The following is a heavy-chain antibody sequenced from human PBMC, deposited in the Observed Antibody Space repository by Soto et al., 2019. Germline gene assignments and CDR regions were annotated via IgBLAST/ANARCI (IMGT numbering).Heavy chain of an antibody. V-gene: IGHV4-34*01. Sequence: SETLSLTCAVYGGSFSGYYWSWIRQPPGKGLEWIGEIYHSGSTNYNPSLKSRVTISVDTSKNQFSLKLSSVTAADTAVYYCARGGVGSRYNWNFDYWGQGTLVTVSS. CDR1: GGSFSGYY. J-gene: IGHJ4*02. CDR2: IYHSGST. D-gene: IGHD1-20*01. CDR3: ARGGVGSRYNWNFDY.